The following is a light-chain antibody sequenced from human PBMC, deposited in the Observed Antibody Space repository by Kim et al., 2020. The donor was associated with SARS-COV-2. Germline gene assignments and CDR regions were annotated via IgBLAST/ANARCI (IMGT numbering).Light chain of an antibody. Sequence: EIVLTQSPATLSFSPGERATLSCRASQSVSNYLAWYQQKPGQAPRHLIYDASKRATGIPARFSGSGSGTDFTLTISSLEPEDLAVYYCQCGINFGQGKRLEIK. CDR2: DAS. CDR1: QSVSNY. J-gene: IGKJ5*01. V-gene: IGKV3-11*01. CDR3: QCGIN.